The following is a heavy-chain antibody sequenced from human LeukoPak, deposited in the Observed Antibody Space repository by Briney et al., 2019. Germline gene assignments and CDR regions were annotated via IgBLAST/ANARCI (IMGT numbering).Heavy chain of an antibody. CDR2: INQDGGEK. CDR1: GFTFSSYG. D-gene: IGHD3-16*01. J-gene: IGHJ4*02. V-gene: IGHV3-7*01. Sequence: GGSLRLSCAASGFTFSSYGMHWVRQAPGKGLEWVANINQDGGEKYSLDSVKGRFTISRDNAKNSLYLQMNNLRAEDTAVYYCSRDGGIWGQGTLVTVSS. CDR3: SRDGGI.